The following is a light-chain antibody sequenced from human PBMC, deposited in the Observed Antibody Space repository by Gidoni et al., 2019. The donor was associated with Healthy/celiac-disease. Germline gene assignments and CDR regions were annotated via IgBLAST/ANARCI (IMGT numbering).Light chain of an antibody. J-gene: IGKJ4*01. V-gene: IGKV1-39*01. CDR2: AAS. CDR3: QQSYSTPLT. CDR1: QSISSY. Sequence: IQMTQSPSSLSASVGDRVTITCRASQSISSYLNWYQQKPGKAPKLLIYAASRLQSGVPSRFSGSGSGTDFTLTISSLQPEDFATYYCQQSYSTPLTFGGXTKVEIK.